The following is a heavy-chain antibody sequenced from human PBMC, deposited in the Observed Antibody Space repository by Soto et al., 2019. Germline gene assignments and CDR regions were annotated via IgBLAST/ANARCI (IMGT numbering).Heavy chain of an antibody. Sequence: QVQLVQSGAEVKKPGSSVKVSCKASGGTFSSYTISWVRQAPGPGLEWMGRIIPILGIANYEQKFQGRVTITADKSTSTAYLELSSLRSEDTAVYYCALYREEEDYYYYYMDVWGKGTTVTVSS. V-gene: IGHV1-69*02. J-gene: IGHJ6*03. CDR3: ALYREEEDYYYYYMDV. CDR2: IIPILGIA. CDR1: GGTFSSYT.